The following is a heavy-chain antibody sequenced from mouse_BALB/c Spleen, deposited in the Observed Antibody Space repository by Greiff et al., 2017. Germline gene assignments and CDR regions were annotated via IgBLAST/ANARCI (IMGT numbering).Heavy chain of an antibody. D-gene: IGHD2-1*01. V-gene: IGHV3-2*02. J-gene: IGHJ4*01. Sequence: EVQLQESGPGLVKPSQSLSLTCTVTGYSITSDYAWNWIRQFPGNKLEWMGYISYSGSTSYNPSLKSRISITRDTSKNQFFLQLNSVTTEDTATYYCARRWGNYNAMDYWGQGTSVTVSS. CDR1: GYSITSDYA. CDR3: ARRWGNYNAMDY. CDR2: ISYSGST.